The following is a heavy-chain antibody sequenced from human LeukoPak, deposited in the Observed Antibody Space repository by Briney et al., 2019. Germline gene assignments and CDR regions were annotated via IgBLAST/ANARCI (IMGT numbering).Heavy chain of an antibody. V-gene: IGHV4-38-2*02. CDR3: ARAFYPGYYSYMAV. Sequence: PSETLSLTCTVSGYSISSGYYWGWIRQPPGKGLEWIGSIYHSGSTYYNPSLKSRVTISVDTSKNQFSLKLSSVTAADTAVYYCARAFYPGYYSYMAVWGKGTTVTVSS. J-gene: IGHJ6*03. CDR2: IYHSGST. CDR1: GYSISSGYY. D-gene: IGHD3-3*02.